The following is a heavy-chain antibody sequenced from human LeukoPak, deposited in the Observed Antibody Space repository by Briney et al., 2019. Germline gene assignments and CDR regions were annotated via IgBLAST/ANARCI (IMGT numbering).Heavy chain of an antibody. J-gene: IGHJ4*02. CDR1: GYTFTSYD. Sequence: GASVKVSCKASGYTFTSYDINWVRQATGQGLEWMGWMNPNSGNTGYAQKFQGRVTMTRNTSISTAYMELSSLRSEDTAVYYCARGRTRDYGDGLGFDYWGQGTLVTVSS. CDR3: ARGRTRDYGDGLGFDY. V-gene: IGHV1-8*01. CDR2: MNPNSGNT. D-gene: IGHD4-17*01.